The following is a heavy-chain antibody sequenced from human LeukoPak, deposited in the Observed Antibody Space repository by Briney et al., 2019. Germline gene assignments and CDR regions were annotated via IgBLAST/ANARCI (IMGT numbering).Heavy chain of an antibody. CDR2: IYSGGNT. Sequence: GGSLRLSCAASGFTVRSNYMSWVRQVPGKGPEWVSVIYSGGNTKYADPVKGRFTVSRDNSKNTLFLEMNSLKADDTAVYYCARGVEPLAANTLAYWGQGTLVTVSS. CDR3: ARGVEPLAANTLAY. CDR1: GFTVRSNY. D-gene: IGHD3-16*01. J-gene: IGHJ4*02. V-gene: IGHV3-53*01.